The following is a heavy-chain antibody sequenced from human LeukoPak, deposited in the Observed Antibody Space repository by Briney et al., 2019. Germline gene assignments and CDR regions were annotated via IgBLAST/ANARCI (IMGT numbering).Heavy chain of an antibody. CDR1: GYTSTGYY. V-gene: IGHV1-2*04. CDR2: INPNSGGT. J-gene: IGHJ6*02. CDR3: AREMAPKYYYGMDV. Sequence: ASVKVSCKASGYTSTGYYMHWVRQAPGQGLEWMGWINPNSGGTNYAQKFQGWVTMTRDTSISTAYMELSRLRSDDTAVYYCAREMAPKYYYGMDVWGQGTTVTVSS. D-gene: IGHD5-24*01.